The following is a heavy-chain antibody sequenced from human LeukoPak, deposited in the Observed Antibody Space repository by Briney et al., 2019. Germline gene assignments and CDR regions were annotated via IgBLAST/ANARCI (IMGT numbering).Heavy chain of an antibody. CDR2: IRSDGVSK. J-gene: IGHJ4*02. V-gene: IGHV3-30*02. CDR3: GKDNPSIAY. CDR1: GRICSSYG. Sequence: GGSLRLSCAASGRICSSYGTHWLRQAPGKGLEWVAFIRSDGVSKYYTDSVEGRFAISRDNSQNTVYLKMNRLIGEDMAVYFCGKDNPSIAYWGQGILVNGSP. D-gene: IGHD1-14*01.